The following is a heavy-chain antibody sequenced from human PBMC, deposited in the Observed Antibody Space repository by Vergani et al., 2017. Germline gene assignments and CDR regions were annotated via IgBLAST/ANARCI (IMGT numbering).Heavy chain of an antibody. V-gene: IGHV3-21*01. D-gene: IGHD1-26*01. Sequence: EVQLVESGGGLVKPGGSLRLSCAASGFTFSSYSMNWVRQAPGKGLEWVSSISSSSSYIYYADSVKGRFTISRDNAKNSLYLQMNSLRAEDTAVYYCASRPSGSYXMDVWGQGTTVTFSS. CDR2: ISSSSSYI. J-gene: IGHJ6*02. CDR3: ASRPSGSYXMDV. CDR1: GFTFSSYS.